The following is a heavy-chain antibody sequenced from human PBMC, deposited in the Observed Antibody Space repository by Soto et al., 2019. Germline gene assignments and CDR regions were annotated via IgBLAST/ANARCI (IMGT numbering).Heavy chain of an antibody. V-gene: IGHV3-11*01. CDR2: ISISGSTI. CDR1: GFTFSDYY. CDR3: ARDEGEMATITDYCES. J-gene: IGHJ4*02. Sequence: WGSLRLSCAASGFTFSDYYMSWIRQAPGKGLEWVSYISISGSTIYYADSVKGRFTISRDNAKNSLYLQMNSLRAEDTAVYYCARDEGEMATITDYCESWGKGTLVIVSS. D-gene: IGHD5-12*01.